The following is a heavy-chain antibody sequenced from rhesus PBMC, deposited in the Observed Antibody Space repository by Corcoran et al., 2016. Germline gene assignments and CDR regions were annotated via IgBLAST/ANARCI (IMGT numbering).Heavy chain of an antibody. CDR2: ISSASSYI. CDR1: GFTFSSYG. CDR3: TSYGSSLFDY. V-gene: IGHV3S16*01. Sequence: EVQLVESGGGLVQPGGSLRLSCAASGFTFSSYGMSWVRQAPGKGLEWVSSISSASSYIYYADSVKGRFTISRDNAKNSLSLQMNSLRAEDTAVYYCTSYGSSLFDYWGQGVLVTVSS. J-gene: IGHJ4*01. D-gene: IGHD4-29*01.